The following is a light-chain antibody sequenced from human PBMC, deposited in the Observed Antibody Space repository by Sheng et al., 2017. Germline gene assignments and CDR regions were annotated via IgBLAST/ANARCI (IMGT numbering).Light chain of an antibody. CDR2: VK. CDR3: NSRDSWTNHLL. Sequence: SSELTQAPAVSVALGQTVRDHMPRRQPQKIFMQVGTSRSQDXPLSFSSMVKQPALCDPRPRFSGSTSGNTASLTISGAQAEDEADYYCNSRDSWTNHLLFGGGTKLTVL. J-gene: IGLJ3*02. V-gene: IGLV3-19*01. CDR1: PQKIF.